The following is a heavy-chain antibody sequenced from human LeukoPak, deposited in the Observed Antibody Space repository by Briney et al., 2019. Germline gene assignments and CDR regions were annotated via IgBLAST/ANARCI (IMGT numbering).Heavy chain of an antibody. V-gene: IGHV3-23*01. CDR3: AKDRHYSSSSPEYFQH. D-gene: IGHD6-6*01. CDR2: ISGSGGST. CDR1: GFTFSSYA. J-gene: IGHJ1*01. Sequence: PGGSLRLSCAASGFTFSSYAMSWVRQAPGKGLEWVSAISGSGGSTYYADSVKGRFTISRDNSKNTLYLQMNSLRAEDTAVYYCAKDRHYSSSSPEYFQHWGQGTLVTVSS.